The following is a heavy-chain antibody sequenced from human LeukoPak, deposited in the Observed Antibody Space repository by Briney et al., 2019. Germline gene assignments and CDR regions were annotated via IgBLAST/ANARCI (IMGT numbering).Heavy chain of an antibody. V-gene: IGHV3-48*04. D-gene: IGHD3-22*01. J-gene: IGHJ3*02. Sequence: PWGSLTLTCPASGCTFSSYSMNWLRQAPAKGLEWVSYISISCSTIYYADSFKSRFTISRENDKNSLYLQMTSLRAEDTAVYYCASIQNYYDSRGPFDIWGQGTMVTVSS. CDR1: GCTFSSYS. CDR2: ISISCSTI. CDR3: ASIQNYYDSRGPFDI.